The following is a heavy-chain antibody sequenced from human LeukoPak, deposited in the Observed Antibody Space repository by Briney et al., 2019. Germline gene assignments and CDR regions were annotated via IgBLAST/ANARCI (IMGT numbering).Heavy chain of an antibody. CDR1: GYTFTSYG. D-gene: IGHD3-9*01. Sequence: GESLKISCKASGYTFTSYGISWVRQAPGQGLEWMGWISAYNGNTNYAQKLQGRVTMTTDTSTSTAYMELRSLRSDDTAVYYCARTKVPAHYDILTGYSRGPFDYWGQGTLVTVSS. CDR3: ARTKVPAHYDILTGYSRGPFDY. CDR2: ISAYNGNT. J-gene: IGHJ4*02. V-gene: IGHV1-18*01.